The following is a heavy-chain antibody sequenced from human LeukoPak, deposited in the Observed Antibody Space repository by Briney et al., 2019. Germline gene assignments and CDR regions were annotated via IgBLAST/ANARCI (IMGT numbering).Heavy chain of an antibody. V-gene: IGHV4-61*02. Sequence: SQTLSLTCTVSGGSVSSGRYYWSWIRQPAGKGLEWIGRISTSGITDYNASLKSRVSISVDTSKNQFSLKLSSVTAADTAVYYCARGNYYGSGSYYSWGQGTLVTVSS. D-gene: IGHD3-10*01. CDR2: ISTSGIT. J-gene: IGHJ4*02. CDR3: ARGNYYGSGSYYS. CDR1: GGSVSSGRYY.